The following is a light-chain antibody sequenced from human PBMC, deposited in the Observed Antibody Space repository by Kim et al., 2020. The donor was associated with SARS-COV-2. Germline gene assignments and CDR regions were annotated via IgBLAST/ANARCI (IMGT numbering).Light chain of an antibody. CDR3: QQYNNWLT. CDR1: QSVTSN. J-gene: IGKJ4*01. CDR2: GAS. Sequence: LSVAPGDRATLSCRASQSVTSNLAWYQQKPGQAPRLLIYGASTRATDIPARFSGSGSGTEFTLTISSLQSEDFAVYYCQQYNNWLTFGGGTKLEI. V-gene: IGKV3-15*01.